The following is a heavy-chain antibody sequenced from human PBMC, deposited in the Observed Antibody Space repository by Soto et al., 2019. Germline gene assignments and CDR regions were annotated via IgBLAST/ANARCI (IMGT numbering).Heavy chain of an antibody. J-gene: IGHJ5*02. V-gene: IGHV3-49*03. Sequence: PGGSLRLSCTTSGFTFGDYAMNWFRQAPGKGLEWVGFIRSKTYGGTTEHAASVKGRFTISRDDSKSIAYLQMNSLKIEDTAVYYCTRALLETHSLPFVAWFDPWGQGTLVTVSS. CDR2: IRSKTYGGTT. CDR3: TRALLETHSLPFVAWFDP. CDR1: GFTFGDYA. D-gene: IGHD2-21*01.